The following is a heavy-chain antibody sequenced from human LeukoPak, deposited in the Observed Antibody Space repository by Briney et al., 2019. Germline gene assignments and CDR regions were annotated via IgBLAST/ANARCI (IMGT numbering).Heavy chain of an antibody. CDR3: ARKTVVGSYFDY. J-gene: IGHJ4*02. CDR2: IKQDGSDK. Sequence: GGSLRLSCAASGFTFSAYWMSWVRQTPGKGLEWVSNIKQDGSDKYYADSVKGRFTISRDNAKNSLYLQMNSLRAEDTAVYYCARKTVVGSYFDYWGQGTPVTVSS. CDR1: GFTFSAYW. D-gene: IGHD4-23*01. V-gene: IGHV3-7*03.